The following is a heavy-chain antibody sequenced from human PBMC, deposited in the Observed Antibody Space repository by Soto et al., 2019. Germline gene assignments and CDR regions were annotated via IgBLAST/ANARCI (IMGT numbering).Heavy chain of an antibody. CDR2: IYYSGST. CDR3: ARRERAAGFSDP. Sequence: SVTLSLTCTVSGGSISSCSYYWGWIRQPPGKGLEWIGSIYYSGSTYYNPSLKSRVTISVDTSKNQFSLKLSSVTAADTAVYYCARRERAAGFSDPWGQGTLVTVSS. V-gene: IGHV4-39*01. D-gene: IGHD6-13*01. CDR1: GGSISSCSYY. J-gene: IGHJ5*02.